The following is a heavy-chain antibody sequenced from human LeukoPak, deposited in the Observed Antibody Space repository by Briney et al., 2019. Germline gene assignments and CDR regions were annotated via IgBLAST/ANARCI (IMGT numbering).Heavy chain of an antibody. CDR1: GFTFSSSW. Sequence: GGSLRLSCAASGFTFSSSWMTWVRQAPGKGLEWVGDIKEDGSAKHYVDSVKGRFTIARDNAKNSLYLQMNSLRAEDTAVYYCVRDRGWLQLDYWGQGTLVTVSS. V-gene: IGHV3-7*04. CDR2: IKEDGSAK. D-gene: IGHD5-24*01. CDR3: VRDRGWLQLDY. J-gene: IGHJ4*02.